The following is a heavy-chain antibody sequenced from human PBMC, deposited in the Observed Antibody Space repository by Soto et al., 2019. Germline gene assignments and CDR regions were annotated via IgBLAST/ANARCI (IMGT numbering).Heavy chain of an antibody. CDR1: GFTFSSYA. V-gene: IGHV3-23*01. CDR3: AKGGYYFDSSGYFDY. D-gene: IGHD3-22*01. J-gene: IGHJ4*02. CDR2: ISSSGVNT. Sequence: GGSLRLSCVASGFTFSSYAMSWVRLAPGKGLEWVSAISSSGVNTYNADSVKGRFTISRDNSKKMLYLQMNSLRAEDTAVYYCAKGGYYFDSSGYFDYWGLGTLVTVS.